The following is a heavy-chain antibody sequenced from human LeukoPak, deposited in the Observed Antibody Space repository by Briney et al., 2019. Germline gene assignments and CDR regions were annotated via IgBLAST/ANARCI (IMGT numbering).Heavy chain of an antibody. CDR3: AKDPGVVPFHYFDY. CDR2: INHSGST. J-gene: IGHJ4*02. D-gene: IGHD2/OR15-2a*01. Sequence: SETLSLTCAVYGGSFSGYYWSWIRQPPGKGLEWIGEINHSGSTNYNPSLKSRVTISVDTSKNQFSLKLSSVTAEDTAIYYCAKDPGVVPFHYFDYWGQGTLVTVSS. CDR1: GGSFSGYY. V-gene: IGHV4-34*01.